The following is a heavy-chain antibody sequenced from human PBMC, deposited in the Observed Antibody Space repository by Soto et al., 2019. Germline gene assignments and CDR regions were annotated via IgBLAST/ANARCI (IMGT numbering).Heavy chain of an antibody. CDR3: ARDEYWSGGSCIAFDI. J-gene: IGHJ3*02. Sequence: SVTVSCMPSGYTFTSYGLSWVRQAPGKGLELMGWISAYNGNTNDAQKLQGRGTMTTDTSTSTAYMELRSLRSDDTAVYYCARDEYWSGGSCIAFDIWSQETMVTVSS. D-gene: IGHD2-15*01. V-gene: IGHV1-18*01. CDR2: ISAYNGNT. CDR1: GYTFTSYG.